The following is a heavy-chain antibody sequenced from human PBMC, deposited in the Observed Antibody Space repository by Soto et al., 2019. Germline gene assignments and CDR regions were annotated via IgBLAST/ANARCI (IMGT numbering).Heavy chain of an antibody. D-gene: IGHD1-7*01. V-gene: IGHV3-23*01. Sequence: PGGSLRLSYAASVFTFSTYALSWVRQAPGKGLEWVSAISANGQGIYYADSVRGRFTISRDNSKNTIFLHMDSLRAEDTAVYYCAKDRNYPRDQFHYWGQGTLVTVSS. CDR3: AKDRNYPRDQFHY. CDR1: VFTFSTYA. J-gene: IGHJ4*02. CDR2: ISANGQGI.